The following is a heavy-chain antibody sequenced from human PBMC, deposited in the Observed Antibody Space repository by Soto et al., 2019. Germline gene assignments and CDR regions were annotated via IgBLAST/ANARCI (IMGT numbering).Heavy chain of an antibody. CDR3: ARHTAMAPYYYYGMDV. Sequence: PSETLSLTCAVSGGSISSSNWWSWVRQPPGKGLEWIGEIYHSGSTNYNPSLKSRVTISVDKSKNQFSLKLSSVTAADTAVYYCARHTAMAPYYYYGMDVWGQGTTVTVSS. V-gene: IGHV4-4*02. J-gene: IGHJ6*02. CDR1: GGSISSSNW. D-gene: IGHD5-18*01. CDR2: IYHSGST.